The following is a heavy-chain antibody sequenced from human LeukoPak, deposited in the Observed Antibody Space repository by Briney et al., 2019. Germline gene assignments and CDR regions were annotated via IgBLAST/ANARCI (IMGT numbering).Heavy chain of an antibody. CDR2: IYNSGST. J-gene: IGHJ4*02. CDR3: ARDHYYYDSSGRRGFDY. D-gene: IGHD3-22*01. Sequence: SETLSLTCTVSGGFISSYYWSWIQQPPGKGLEWIGYIYNSGSTNYNPSLKSRVTISVDTSKNQFSLKLSSVTAADTAVYYCARDHYYYDSSGRRGFDYWGQGTLVTVSS. V-gene: IGHV4-4*08. CDR1: GGFISSYY.